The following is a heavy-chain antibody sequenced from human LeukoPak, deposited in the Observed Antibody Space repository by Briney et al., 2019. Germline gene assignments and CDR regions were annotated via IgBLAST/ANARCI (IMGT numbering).Heavy chain of an antibody. CDR1: GFTFSDYY. D-gene: IGHD2-2*02. Sequence: PGGSLRLSCAASGFTFSDYYMSWIRQAPGKGLEWVSYISSSGSTIYYADSVKGRFTISRDNAKNSLYLQMNSLRAEDTALYYCARLIRWQLLYPSAMDVWGKGTTVTVSS. CDR3: ARLIRWQLLYPSAMDV. J-gene: IGHJ6*03. V-gene: IGHV3-11*01. CDR2: ISSSGSTI.